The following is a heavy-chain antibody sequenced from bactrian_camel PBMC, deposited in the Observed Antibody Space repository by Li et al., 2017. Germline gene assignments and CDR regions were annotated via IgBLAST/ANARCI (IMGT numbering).Heavy chain of an antibody. Sequence: HVQLVESGGGSVEAGGSLKLSCVSRYSFSFYSMGWFRQAPGKGCEGVAAIDMDGNTKYAAFARGRFTISWDIAENMGYLQLNSLKSEDTAVYYCVKDTTWYTAWGQGTQVTVS. V-gene: IGHV3S53*01. CDR1: RYSFSFYS. CDR3: VKDTTWYTA. J-gene: IGHJ6*01. D-gene: IGHD1*01. CDR2: IDMDGNT.